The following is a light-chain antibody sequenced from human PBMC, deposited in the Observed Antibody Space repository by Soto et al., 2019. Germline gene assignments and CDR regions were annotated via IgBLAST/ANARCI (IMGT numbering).Light chain of an antibody. Sequence: DIQMTQSPSTLSASVGDRVTITCRASQSISSWLAWYQQKPGKAPKLLIYDASSLESGVPSRFSGSGSGTEFTLTISSLQPRDFATYYCQQYNSYSGYTFGQGTKLEIK. CDR1: QSISSW. V-gene: IGKV1-5*01. CDR2: DAS. J-gene: IGKJ2*01. CDR3: QQYNSYSGYT.